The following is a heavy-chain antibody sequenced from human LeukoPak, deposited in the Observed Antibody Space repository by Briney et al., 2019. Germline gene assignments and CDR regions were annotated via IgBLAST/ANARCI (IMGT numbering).Heavy chain of an antibody. CDR1: GYTFNNYD. V-gene: IGHV1-8*03. CDR3: ASSGLGGSGNYHRTWYNWFDP. CDR2: INPTIGNT. D-gene: IGHD3-10*01. Sequence: GASVKVSCKASGYTFNNYDMNWVRQAPGQGLEWMGWINPTIGNTSYGQKSQGRVTITADNSPSTAYMELSSLRSEDTAVYYCASSGLGGSGNYHRTWYNWFDPWGQGTLITVSS. J-gene: IGHJ5*02.